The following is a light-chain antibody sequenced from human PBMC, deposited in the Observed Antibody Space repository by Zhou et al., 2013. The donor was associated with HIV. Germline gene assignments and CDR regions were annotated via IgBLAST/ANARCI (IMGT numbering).Light chain of an antibody. CDR1: QSVSYN. J-gene: IGKJ4*01. CDR3: QQRANWLS. CDR2: DAS. V-gene: IGKV3-11*01. Sequence: EIVLTQSPATLSLSPGERATLSCRASQSVSYNLAWYQHKPGQAPRLLIYDASNRATGIPPRFSGSGSGADYTLTISSLEPEDFAVYCCQQRANWLSFGGGTKVEIK.